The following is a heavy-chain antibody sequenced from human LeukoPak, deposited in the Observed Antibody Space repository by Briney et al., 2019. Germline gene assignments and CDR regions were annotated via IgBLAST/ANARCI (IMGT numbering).Heavy chain of an antibody. J-gene: IGHJ6*02. D-gene: IGHD6-13*01. CDR3: ARANGYSSSWYGWHYYYYGMDV. V-gene: IGHV1-18*01. CDR1: GYTFTSYG. Sequence: GASVKVSCKASGYTFTSYGISWVRQAPGQGLEWMGWISAYNGNTNYAQKLQGRVTMTTDTSTSTAYMELRSLRSDDTAVYHCARANGYSSSWYGWHYYYYGMDVWGQGTTVTVSS. CDR2: ISAYNGNT.